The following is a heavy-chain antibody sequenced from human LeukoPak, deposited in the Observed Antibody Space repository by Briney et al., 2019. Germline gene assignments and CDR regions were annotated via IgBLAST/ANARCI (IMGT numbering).Heavy chain of an antibody. CDR3: ARAPPLYDILTGYYSDYMDV. Sequence: GGSLRLSCAASGFTFSSYSMNWVRQAPGKGLEWVSSISSSSSYIYYADSVKGRFTISRDNAKNSLYLQMNSLRAEDTAVYYCARAPPLYDILTGYYSDYMDVWGKGTTVTVSS. V-gene: IGHV3-21*01. J-gene: IGHJ6*03. CDR1: GFTFSSYS. CDR2: ISSSSSYI. D-gene: IGHD3-9*01.